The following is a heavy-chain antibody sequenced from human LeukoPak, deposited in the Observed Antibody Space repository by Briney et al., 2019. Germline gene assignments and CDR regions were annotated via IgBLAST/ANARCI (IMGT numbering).Heavy chain of an antibody. Sequence: GGSLRLSGAASGFTFSSYAMSWVRQAPGKGLEWVSAISGSGGSTYYADSVKGRFTISRDNSKNTLCLQMNSLRAEDTAVYYCAKDLYCSSTSCYLDYWGQGTLVTVSS. CDR1: GFTFSSYA. D-gene: IGHD2-2*01. J-gene: IGHJ4*02. CDR2: ISGSGGST. CDR3: AKDLYCSSTSCYLDY. V-gene: IGHV3-23*01.